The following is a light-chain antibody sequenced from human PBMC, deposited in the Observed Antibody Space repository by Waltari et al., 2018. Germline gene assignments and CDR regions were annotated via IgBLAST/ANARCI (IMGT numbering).Light chain of an antibody. CDR3: QQSYSTPQT. V-gene: IGKV1-39*01. Sequence: DIQMTQSPSSLSASVEDRVTITCRASQSISSYLNWYQQKPGKAPKLLIYAASSLQSGVPSRFSGSGSGTDFTLTISSLQPEDFATYYCQQSYSTPQTFGQGTKVEIK. CDR2: AAS. J-gene: IGKJ1*01. CDR1: QSISSY.